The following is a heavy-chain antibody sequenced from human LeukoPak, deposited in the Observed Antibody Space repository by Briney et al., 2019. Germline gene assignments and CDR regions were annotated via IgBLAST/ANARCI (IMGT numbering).Heavy chain of an antibody. D-gene: IGHD6-13*01. J-gene: IGHJ4*02. CDR1: GXLFNNAW. CDR2: IKSKIDGGTT. Sequence: GGSLRLSCAASGXLFNNAWMTWVRQAPGKGLEWVGHIKSKIDGGTTDYAAPVKGRFTISRDDSKKTLYLQMNSLKTEDTAVYYCNTIAYSSNWYPGDYWGQGTLVTVSS. CDR3: NTIAYSSNWYPGDY. V-gene: IGHV3-15*01.